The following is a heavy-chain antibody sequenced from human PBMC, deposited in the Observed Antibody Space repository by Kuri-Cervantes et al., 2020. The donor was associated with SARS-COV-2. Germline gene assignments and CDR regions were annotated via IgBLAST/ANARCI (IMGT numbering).Heavy chain of an antibody. J-gene: IGHJ4*02. CDR2: INCNGSST. CDR3: VSGSGSYYGGDY. D-gene: IGHD1-26*01. V-gene: IGHV3-74*01. Sequence: GESLKISCAASGFTFSSYWMHWVRQAPGKGLVWVSRINCNGSSTSYADSVKGRFTISRDNAKNSLYLQMNSLRAEDTAVYYCVSGSGSYYGGDYWGQGTLVTVSS. CDR1: GFTFSSYW.